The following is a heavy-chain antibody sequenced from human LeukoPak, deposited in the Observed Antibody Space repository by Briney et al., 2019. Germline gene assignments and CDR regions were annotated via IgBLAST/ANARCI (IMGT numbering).Heavy chain of an antibody. J-gene: IGHJ4*02. CDR2: ITPIFGTA. CDR3: ARVPYYDFWSGDSNY. Sequence: SVKVSCKASGYTFTSYGISWVRQAPGQGLEWMGGITPIFGTANYAQKFQGRVTITADESTSTAYMELSSLRSEDTAVYYCARVPYYDFWSGDSNYWGQGTLVTVSS. V-gene: IGHV1-69*13. CDR1: GYTFTSYG. D-gene: IGHD3-3*01.